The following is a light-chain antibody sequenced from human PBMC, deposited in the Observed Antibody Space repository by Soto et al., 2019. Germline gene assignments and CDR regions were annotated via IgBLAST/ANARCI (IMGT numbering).Light chain of an antibody. Sequence: DIHMTQSPSSVSASVGDRVTITCRASQGISSWLAWYQQKPGKAPKLLIYTVSSLQSGVPSRFRHCGSGTDFTHTISTLQPEDFEIYYSPRANSSPLTLGGDTSGEI. J-gene: IGKJ4*01. CDR3: PRANSSPLT. CDR1: QGISSW. V-gene: IGKV1-12*01. CDR2: TVS.